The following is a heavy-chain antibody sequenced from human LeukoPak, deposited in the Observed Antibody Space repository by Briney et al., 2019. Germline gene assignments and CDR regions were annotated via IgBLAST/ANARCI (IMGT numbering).Heavy chain of an antibody. V-gene: IGHV4-38-2*02. CDR3: ARTYINFSNYFDP. CDR2: ISHIGST. Sequence: SETMSLTCTVSGYSISNGYNWGWVRQPPGKGLECIGSISHIGSTYYNPSLESRVTISLDTSMNRFSLELRSVTAADTAVYYCARTYINFSNYFDPWGQGTLVTVSS. D-gene: IGHD4-11*01. CDR1: GYSISNGYN. J-gene: IGHJ5*02.